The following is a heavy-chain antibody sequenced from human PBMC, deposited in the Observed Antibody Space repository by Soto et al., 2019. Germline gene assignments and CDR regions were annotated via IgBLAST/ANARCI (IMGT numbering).Heavy chain of an antibody. CDR3: ARTDFWSGYGSGWFDP. D-gene: IGHD3-3*01. Sequence: SETLSLTCTVSGGSISSSSYYWGWIRQPPGKGLEWIGSIHYSGSTYYNPSLKSRVTISVDTSKNQFSLKLSSVTAADTAVYYCARTDFWSGYGSGWFDPWGQGTLVTVSS. CDR1: GGSISSSSYY. CDR2: IHYSGST. V-gene: IGHV4-39*01. J-gene: IGHJ5*02.